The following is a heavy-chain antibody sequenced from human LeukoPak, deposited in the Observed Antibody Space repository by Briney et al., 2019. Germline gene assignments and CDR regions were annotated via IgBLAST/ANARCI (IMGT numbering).Heavy chain of an antibody. CDR3: ARMTLYGSGTVH. V-gene: IGHV3-64*02. Sequence: SGGPLKLSFEPSGFTSRSYSLNWVRQPPGKELEYVSGISSNGGSTWYAGSVKGRFTISRDNSKNTVNLQLGSLRIEDTAVYHCARMTLYGSGTVHWGQGILVTVSS. CDR2: ISSNGGST. J-gene: IGHJ4*02. CDR1: GFTSRSYS. D-gene: IGHD3-10*01.